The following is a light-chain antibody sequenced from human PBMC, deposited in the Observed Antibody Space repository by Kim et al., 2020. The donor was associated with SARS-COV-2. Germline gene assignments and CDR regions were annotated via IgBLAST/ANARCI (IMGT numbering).Light chain of an antibody. V-gene: IGLV6-57*03. Sequence: KTVTISCTRSSSISGSNYVQWYQQRPGRAPTTVIYEDSQRNFGVPDRFSGSIDRSSNTASLIISELETDDDSYYYCQSHDGSNVVFGGGTQLTVL. CDR1: SSISGSNY. CDR3: QSHDGSNVV. CDR2: EDS. J-gene: IGLJ2*01.